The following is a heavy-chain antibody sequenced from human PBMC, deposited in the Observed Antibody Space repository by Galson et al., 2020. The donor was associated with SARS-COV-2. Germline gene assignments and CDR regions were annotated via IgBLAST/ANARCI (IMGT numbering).Heavy chain of an antibody. Sequence: LETLSLTCAVYGGSFSGYYWSWIRQPPGKGLEWIGEINHSGSTNYNPSLKSRVTISVDTSKNQFSLKLSSVTAADTAVYYCARGPDIVATIYFDYWGQGTLVTVSS. D-gene: IGHD5-12*01. CDR1: GGSFSGYY. V-gene: IGHV4-34*01. CDR2: INHSGST. J-gene: IGHJ4*02. CDR3: ARGPDIVATIYFDY.